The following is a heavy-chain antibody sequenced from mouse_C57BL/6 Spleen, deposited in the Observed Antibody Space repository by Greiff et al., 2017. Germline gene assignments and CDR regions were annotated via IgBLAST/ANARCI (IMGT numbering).Heavy chain of an antibody. J-gene: IGHJ2*01. CDR2: IRLKSDNYAT. CDR3: TEGVGDYADFDY. CDR1: GFTFSNYW. V-gene: IGHV6-3*01. D-gene: IGHD2-4*01. Sequence: EVKVEESGGGLVQPGGSMKLSCVASGFTFSNYWMNWVRQSPEKGLEWVAQIRLKSDNYATHYAESVKGRFTISRDDSKSSVYLQMNNLRAEDTGIYYCTEGVGDYADFDYWGQGTTLTVSS.